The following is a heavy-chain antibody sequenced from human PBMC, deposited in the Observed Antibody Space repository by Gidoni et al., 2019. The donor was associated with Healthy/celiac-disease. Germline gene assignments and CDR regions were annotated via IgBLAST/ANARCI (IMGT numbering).Heavy chain of an antibody. CDR1: GFTFSSYG. CDR3: ARDIARGITIFGVVIPA. CDR2: IWDDGSNK. V-gene: IGHV3-33*01. Sequence: QVQLVESGGGVVQPGRSLRLSCAASGFTFSSYGMHWVRQAPGKGLEWVAVIWDDGSNKYYADSVKGRFTISRDNSKNTLYLQMNSLRAEDTAVYYCARDIARGITIFGVVIPAWGQGTLVTVSS. J-gene: IGHJ4*02. D-gene: IGHD3-3*01.